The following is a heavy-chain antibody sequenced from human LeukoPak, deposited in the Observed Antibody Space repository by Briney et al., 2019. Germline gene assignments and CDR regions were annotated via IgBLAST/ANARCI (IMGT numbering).Heavy chain of an antibody. CDR1: GYSFTTYW. D-gene: IGHD3-22*01. CDR2: IYPGNSDT. CDR3: ARPRATYDSSGYDILYYFDY. Sequence: GESLKISCKGSGYSFTTYWIGWVRHMPGKGLEWMGIIYPGNSDTRYNPSFQGQVTISADKSISTAYLQWSSLKASDTAMYYCARPRATYDSSGYDILYYFDYWGQGTLVTVSS. J-gene: IGHJ4*02. V-gene: IGHV5-51*01.